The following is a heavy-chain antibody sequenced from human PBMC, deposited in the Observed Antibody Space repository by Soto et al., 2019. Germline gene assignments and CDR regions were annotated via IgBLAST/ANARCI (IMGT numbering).Heavy chain of an antibody. CDR1: GYSFTSYD. CDR3: ARGPGYCSTGTCYNSWFDP. D-gene: IGHD2-15*01. V-gene: IGHV1-8*01. CDR2: MNPNGGNT. J-gene: IGHJ5*02. Sequence: QVQLVQSGAEVKKPGASVKVSCKASGYSFTSYDINWVRQATGQGLEWMGWMNPNGGNTAYAQRFQGRVSMTRNTSITTAYRERSSLTSEDTAVYYCARGPGYCSTGTCYNSWFDPWGQGTLVTVSS.